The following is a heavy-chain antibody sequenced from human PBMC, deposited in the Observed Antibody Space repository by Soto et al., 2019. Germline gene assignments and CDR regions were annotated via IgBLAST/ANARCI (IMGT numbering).Heavy chain of an antibody. CDR2: INHSGSA. Sequence: QVQLQQWGAGLLKPSETLSLTCGVSGASLSGVYWTWIRQTPGRGLEWIGEINHSGSAYYNPALGDLVTISVDTSKMQFSFSLTSVTAADTGRYYCARAFKGIIENTGWPKPYYYGLDVCAQGTAVIVSS. J-gene: IGHJ6*02. CDR1: GASLSGVY. V-gene: IGHV4-34*01. CDR3: ARAFKGIIENTGWPKPYYYGLDV. D-gene: IGHD6-19*01.